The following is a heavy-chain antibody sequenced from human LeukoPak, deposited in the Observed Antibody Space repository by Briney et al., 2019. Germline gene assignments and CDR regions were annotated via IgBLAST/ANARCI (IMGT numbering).Heavy chain of an antibody. D-gene: IGHD3-22*01. V-gene: IGHV3-7*03. Sequence: PGGSLRLSCAASRFTFSSYWMSWVRQAPGKGLEWVANIKQDGSEKYYVDSVKGRFTISRDNAKNSLYLQMNSLRAEDTAVYYCARGGAWYYYDSSGYYPNYFDYWGQGTLVTVSS. CDR2: IKQDGSEK. CDR3: ARGGAWYYYDSSGYYPNYFDY. J-gene: IGHJ4*02. CDR1: RFTFSSYW.